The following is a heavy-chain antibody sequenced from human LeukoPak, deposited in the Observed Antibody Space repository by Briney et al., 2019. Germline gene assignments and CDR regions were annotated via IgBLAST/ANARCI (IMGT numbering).Heavy chain of an antibody. D-gene: IGHD2-15*01. V-gene: IGHV5-10-1*01. J-gene: IGHJ5*02. Sequence: GESLKISCKGSGYSFTSYWISWVRQMPGKGREWMERIDPSDSYTNYSPSFQGHVTISADKSISTAYLQWSSLKASDTAMYYCARQGGYCSGGSCYYNWFDPWGQGTLVTVSS. CDR2: IDPSDSYT. CDR1: GYSFTSYW. CDR3: ARQGGYCSGGSCYYNWFDP.